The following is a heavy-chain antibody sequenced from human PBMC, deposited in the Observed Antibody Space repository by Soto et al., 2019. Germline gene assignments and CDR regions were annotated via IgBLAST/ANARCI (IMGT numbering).Heavy chain of an antibody. CDR3: AKDWSAIAAAGTSIYPPPRMDV. Sequence: QVQLVESGGGVVQPGRSLRLSCAASGFTFSSYGMHWVRQAPGKGLEWVAVISYDGSNKYYADSVKGRFTISRDNSKNTLYLQMNSLRAEDTAVYYCAKDWSAIAAAGTSIYPPPRMDVWGQGTTVTVSS. V-gene: IGHV3-30*18. D-gene: IGHD6-13*01. CDR2: ISYDGSNK. CDR1: GFTFSSYG. J-gene: IGHJ6*02.